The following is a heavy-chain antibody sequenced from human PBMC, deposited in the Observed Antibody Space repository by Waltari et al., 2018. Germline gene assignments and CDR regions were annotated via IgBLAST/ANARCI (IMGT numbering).Heavy chain of an antibody. D-gene: IGHD6-13*01. CDR1: GFTFSSYG. Sequence: QVQLVESGGGVVQPGGSLRLSCAASGFTFSSYGMHWVRQAPGKGLEWVAVISYDGSNKYYADSVKGRFTISRDNSKNTLYLQMNSLRAEDTAVYYCAKDHSPWGIALAGFDYWGQGTLVTVSS. CDR2: ISYDGSNK. J-gene: IGHJ4*02. V-gene: IGHV3-30*18. CDR3: AKDHSPWGIALAGFDY.